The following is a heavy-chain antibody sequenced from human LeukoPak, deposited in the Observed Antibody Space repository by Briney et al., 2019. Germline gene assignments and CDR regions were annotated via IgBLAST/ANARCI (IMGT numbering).Heavy chain of an antibody. Sequence: SQTLSLTCTVSGGSISSGGYYWSWIRQHPGKGLEWIGYIYYSGSTYYNPSLKSRVTISVDTSKNQFSLKLSSVTAADTAVYYCARERVSGSYFFDYWGQGTLVTVSS. CDR3: ARERVSGSYFFDY. CDR2: IYYSGST. CDR1: GGSISSGGYY. D-gene: IGHD1-26*01. J-gene: IGHJ4*02. V-gene: IGHV4-31*03.